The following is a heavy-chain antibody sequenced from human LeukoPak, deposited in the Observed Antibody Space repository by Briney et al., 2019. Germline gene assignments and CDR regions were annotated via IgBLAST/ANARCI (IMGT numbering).Heavy chain of an antibody. Sequence: SETLSLTCTVSGGSISSYYWSWIRHPAGKGLEGIGRIYTSGSTNYNPSLKSRVTMSADTSKNQFSLNLSSVTAADTAVYYCAKEKYYYDSSGYYYAPFDYWGQGTLVTVSS. D-gene: IGHD3-22*01. CDR2: IYTSGST. V-gene: IGHV4-4*07. J-gene: IGHJ4*02. CDR1: GGSISSYY. CDR3: AKEKYYYDSSGYYYAPFDY.